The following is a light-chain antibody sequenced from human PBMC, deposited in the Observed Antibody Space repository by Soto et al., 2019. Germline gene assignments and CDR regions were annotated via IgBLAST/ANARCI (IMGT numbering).Light chain of an antibody. CDR1: RNVSIY. CDR2: ATS. J-gene: IGKJ5*01. V-gene: IGKV1-39*01. Sequence: EIPLTQSPSSLAASVGDRLTLTCRASRNVSIYLHWYQHKPGKGPTLLIHATSNLQIGVPSRFSGSGSGTEFTLTISSLEPEDFGTYYCQQSYKMPSFGQGTRLEIK. CDR3: QQSYKMPS.